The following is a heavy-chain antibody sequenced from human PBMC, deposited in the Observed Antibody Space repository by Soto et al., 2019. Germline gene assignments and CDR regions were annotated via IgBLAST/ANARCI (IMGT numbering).Heavy chain of an antibody. Sequence: PGGSLRLSCAASGFTFSSYSMNWVRQAPGKGLEWVSFISSSSSTIYYADSVKGRFTISRDNAKNSLYLQMNSLRDEDTAVYYCARDLDGGPMVRGVIITNSGYYYYGMDVWGQGTTVTVSS. V-gene: IGHV3-48*02. J-gene: IGHJ6*02. D-gene: IGHD3-10*01. CDR1: GFTFSSYS. CDR2: ISSSSSTI. CDR3: ARDLDGGPMVRGVIITNSGYYYYGMDV.